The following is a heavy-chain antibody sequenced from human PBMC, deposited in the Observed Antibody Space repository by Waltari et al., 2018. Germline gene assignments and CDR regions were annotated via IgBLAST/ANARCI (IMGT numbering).Heavy chain of an antibody. CDR1: GVSIRPSYN. CDR3: GRIAFGDDGGYFQH. J-gene: IGHJ1*01. V-gene: IGHV4-39*01. CDR2: MQYRGST. D-gene: IGHD4-17*01. Sequence: LGKPSATLSPTCTVSGVSIRPSYNWGWIRQPPGKGLEWMGNMQYRGSTFYNPSLKSRVTISLDTSKNQFSLRRSSVGAADTAVYFCGRIAFGDDGGYFQHWGQGTLVTVSS.